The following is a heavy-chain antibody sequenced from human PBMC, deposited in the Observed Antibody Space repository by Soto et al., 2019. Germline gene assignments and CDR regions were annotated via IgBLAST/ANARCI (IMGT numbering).Heavy chain of an antibody. Sequence: GESLKISCKGSGYSFTSYWICWVRQMPWKGLEWMGIIYPGDSDTRYSPSFQGQVTISADKSISTAYLQWSSLKASDTAMYYCARRGYCSGGSCYEDYYGMDVWGQGTTVTVSS. CDR1: GYSFTSYW. D-gene: IGHD2-15*01. V-gene: IGHV5-51*01. CDR2: IYPGDSDT. CDR3: ARRGYCSGGSCYEDYYGMDV. J-gene: IGHJ6*02.